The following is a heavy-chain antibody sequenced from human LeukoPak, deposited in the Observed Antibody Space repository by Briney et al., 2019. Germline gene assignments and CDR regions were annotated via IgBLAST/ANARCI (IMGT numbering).Heavy chain of an antibody. J-gene: IGHJ4*02. CDR3: ARVDCGSGPYYFDY. CDR1: GDSISSGDHY. V-gene: IGHV4-31*03. D-gene: IGHD3-10*01. CDR2: IYYSGST. Sequence: SETLSLTCTVSGDSISSGDHYWSWIRQHPGKGLEWIGYIYYSGSTYYNPSLKSRVTISVDTSKNQFSLKLSSVTAADTAVYYCARVDCGSGPYYFDYWGQGTLVTVSS.